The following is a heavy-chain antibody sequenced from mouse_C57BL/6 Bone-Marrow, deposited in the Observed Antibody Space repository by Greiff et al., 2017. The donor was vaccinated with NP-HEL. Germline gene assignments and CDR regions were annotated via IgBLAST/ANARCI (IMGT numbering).Heavy chain of an antibody. CDR3: ARGGFYGSSSYFDY. CDR2: IHPSDSDT. Sequence: QVQLKQPGAELVKPGASVKVSCKASGYTFTSYWMHWVKQRPGKGLEWIGRIHPSDSDTNYNQKFKGKATLTVDKSSSTAYMQLSSLTSDDSAVYYCARGGFYGSSSYFDYWGQGTTLTVSS. J-gene: IGHJ2*01. V-gene: IGHV1-74*01. D-gene: IGHD1-1*01. CDR1: GYTFTSYW.